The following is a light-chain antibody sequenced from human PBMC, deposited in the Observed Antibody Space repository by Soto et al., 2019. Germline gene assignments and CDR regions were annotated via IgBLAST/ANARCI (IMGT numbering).Light chain of an antibody. CDR2: EVS. CDR1: SSDVGSYNL. V-gene: IGLV2-23*02. CDR3: CSYADSSTYVV. Sequence: QSVLTQPASVSGSPGQSITISCTGTSSDVGSYNLVSWYQQHPGKAPKLMIYEVSKRPSGVSNRFSGSKSGNTASLTISGLQAEDEADYYCCSYADSSTYVVFGGGTKLTVL. J-gene: IGLJ2*01.